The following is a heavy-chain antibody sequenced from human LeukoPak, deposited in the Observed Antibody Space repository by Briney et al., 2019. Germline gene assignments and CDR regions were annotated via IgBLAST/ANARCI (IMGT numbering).Heavy chain of an antibody. CDR2: INHSGST. CDR3: ARRESSSSGRALDI. CDR1: GGSFSGYY. Sequence: PSETLSLTCAVYGGSFSGYYWSWIRQPPGKGLEWIGEINHSGSTNYNPSLKSRVTISVDTSKNQFSLKLSSVTAADTAVYYCARRESSSSGRALDIWGQGTMVTVSS. V-gene: IGHV4-34*01. J-gene: IGHJ3*02. D-gene: IGHD6-6*01.